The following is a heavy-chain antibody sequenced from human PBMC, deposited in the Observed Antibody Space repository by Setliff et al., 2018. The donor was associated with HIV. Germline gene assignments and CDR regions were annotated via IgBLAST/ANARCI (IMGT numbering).Heavy chain of an antibody. D-gene: IGHD3-22*01. CDR3: ARGAKDYYDSSGYLNP. CDR1: GGSFSGYC. V-gene: IGHV4-34*01. CDR2: MQHSGRT. Sequence: PSETLSLTCAVYGGSFSGYCWSWIRQPPGKGLEWIGEMQHSGRTNYNPSLKSRVTISVDTSKNQFSLKLSPVTAADTAVYYCARGAKDYYDSSGYLNPWGQGTLVTVS. J-gene: IGHJ5*02.